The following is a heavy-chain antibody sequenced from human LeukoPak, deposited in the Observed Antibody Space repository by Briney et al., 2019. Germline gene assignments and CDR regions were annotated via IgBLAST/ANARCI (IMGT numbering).Heavy chain of an antibody. J-gene: IGHJ3*02. D-gene: IGHD3-22*01. CDR2: IYYRVTS. CDR1: GDSINTYY. V-gene: IGHV4-59*01. CDR3: AGEDYFDSSGYASWRFDI. Sequence: SETLSLTCTVSGDSINTYYWSWVRQPPGKGLEWIGYIYYRVTSDYNPSLKSRVTMSVDMSTSQISLKLSSVTTADTAVYYCAGEDYFDSSGYASWRFDIWGQGTMVTVSS.